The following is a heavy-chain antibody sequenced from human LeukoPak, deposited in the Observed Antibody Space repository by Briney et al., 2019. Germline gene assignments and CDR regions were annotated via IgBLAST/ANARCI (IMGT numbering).Heavy chain of an antibody. CDR1: GGSISSSSYY. CDR3: AKGTYDILND. D-gene: IGHD3-9*01. CDR2: IYYSGST. J-gene: IGHJ4*02. V-gene: IGHV4-39*07. Sequence: SETLSLTCTVSGGSISSSSYYWGWIRQPPGKGLEWIGSIYYSGSTNYNPSLKSRVTISVDTSKNQFSLKLSSVTAADTAVYYCAKGTYDILNDWGQGTLVTVSS.